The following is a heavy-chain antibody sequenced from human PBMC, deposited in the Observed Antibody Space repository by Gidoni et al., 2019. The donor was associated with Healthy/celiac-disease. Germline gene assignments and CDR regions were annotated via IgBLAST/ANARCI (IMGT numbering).Heavy chain of an antibody. Sequence: VQLVDPGGGVVQPGRSLRPSCAASEFTFSRYGVHWVRQAPGKGLELVAVIGYDGSNKYYADSVKGRFTISRDNSKNTLYLQMNSLRAEDTAVYYCARDRAAFDYWGQGTLVTVSS. CDR2: IGYDGSNK. CDR3: ARDRAAFDY. CDR1: EFTFSRYG. J-gene: IGHJ4*02. V-gene: IGHV3-33*01. D-gene: IGHD3-10*01.